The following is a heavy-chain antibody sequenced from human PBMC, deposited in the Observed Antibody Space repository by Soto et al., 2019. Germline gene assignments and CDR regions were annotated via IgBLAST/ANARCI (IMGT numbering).Heavy chain of an antibody. CDR1: GYTFTSHG. D-gene: IGHD3-10*01. J-gene: IGHJ6*03. CDR3: ARMVRGSNIDYYYYMDV. V-gene: IGHV1-18*01. CDR2: ITPSNGDT. Sequence: QVPLVQSGAEVKKPGASVKVSCKASGYTFTSHGISWVRQAPGQGPEWMAWITPSNGDTNYAQKHLGRVTVTTDTSTSTAYMELRSLRSEDTAVYFCARMVRGSNIDYYYYMDVWGKGTTVTVSS.